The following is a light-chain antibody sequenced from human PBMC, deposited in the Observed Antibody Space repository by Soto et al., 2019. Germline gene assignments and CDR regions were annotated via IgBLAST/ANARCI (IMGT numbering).Light chain of an antibody. CDR3: QQYYTKPLT. CDR1: QSILYSSTNKNY. V-gene: IGKV4-1*01. CDR2: WAY. J-gene: IGKJ4*01. Sequence: DIVMTQSPDSLAVSLGERATINCKSSQSILYSSTNKNYLAWYQQKAGQPPKLLIYWAYIREYGVPDRFSGSGSGTDFTLTISSLQAEDVALYFCQQYYTKPLTFGGGTRLEI.